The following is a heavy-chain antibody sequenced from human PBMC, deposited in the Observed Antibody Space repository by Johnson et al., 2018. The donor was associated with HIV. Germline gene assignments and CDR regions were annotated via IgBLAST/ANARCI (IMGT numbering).Heavy chain of an antibody. D-gene: IGHD5-18*01. V-gene: IGHV3-66*01. Sequence: MLLVESGGGLVQPGGSLRLSCAASGFTVSSNYMSWVRQAPGTGLEWVSVIYSGGSTYYAASGKGRFTISSDNSKNKLYLQMNSRRAEDTAVYYCARWIQLWVAFESWGQGTMVTVSS. CDR1: GFTVSSNY. J-gene: IGHJ3*02. CDR2: IYSGGST. CDR3: ARWIQLWVAFES.